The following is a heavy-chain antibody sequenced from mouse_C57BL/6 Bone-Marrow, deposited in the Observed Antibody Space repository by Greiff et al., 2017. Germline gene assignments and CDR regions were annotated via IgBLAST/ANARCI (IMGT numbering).Heavy chain of an antibody. D-gene: IGHD1-1*01. CDR2: ISDGGSYT. Sequence: EVKVEESGGGLVKPGGSLKLSCAASGFTFSSYAMSWVRQTPEKRLEWVATISDGGSYTYYPDNVKGRCTISRDNAKNNLYLQMSHLKSEDTAMYYCARESYYYGSSACAYWGQGTLVTVSA. J-gene: IGHJ3*01. V-gene: IGHV5-4*01. CDR1: GFTFSSYA. CDR3: ARESYYYGSSACAY.